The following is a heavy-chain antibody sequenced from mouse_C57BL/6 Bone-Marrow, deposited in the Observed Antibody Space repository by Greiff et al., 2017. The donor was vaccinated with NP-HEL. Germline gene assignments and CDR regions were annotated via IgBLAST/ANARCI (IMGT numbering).Heavy chain of an antibody. J-gene: IGHJ3*01. Sequence: VQLKESGAELVRPGASVKLSCTASGFNIKDDYMHWVKQRPEQGLEWIGWIDPENGDTEYASKFQGKATITADTSSNTAYLQLSSLTSEDPAVYYCTTYYDYDDGAWFAYWGQGTLGTVSA. CDR1: GFNIKDDY. CDR3: TTYYDYDDGAWFAY. CDR2: IDPENGDT. D-gene: IGHD2-4*01. V-gene: IGHV14-4*01.